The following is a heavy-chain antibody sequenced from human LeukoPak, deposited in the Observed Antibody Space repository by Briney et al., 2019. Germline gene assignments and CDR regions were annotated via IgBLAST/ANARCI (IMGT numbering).Heavy chain of an antibody. D-gene: IGHD2-15*01. CDR1: VFTLDPYS. CDR3: AREGWRTPYYYYMDV. V-gene: IGHV3-20*04. Sequence: GGSLRLSCLLYVFTLDPYSIRWVRQAPGKGLEWVSGNNWYGGSTAYADSVKGRFKISRDNARNSLYLQTNSLRAEATSLYYSAREGWRTPYYYYMDVWGKGTTVTVSS. CDR2: NNWYGGST. J-gene: IGHJ6*03.